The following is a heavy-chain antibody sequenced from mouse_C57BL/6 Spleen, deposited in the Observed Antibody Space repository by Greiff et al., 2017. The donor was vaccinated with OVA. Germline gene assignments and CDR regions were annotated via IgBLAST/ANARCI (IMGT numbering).Heavy chain of an antibody. D-gene: IGHD3-3*01. CDR3: TGVRGWYFDV. Sequence: EVKLMESGGGLVQPGGSMKLSCVASGFTFSNYWMNWVRQSPEKGLEWVAQIRLKSDNYATHYAESVKGRFTISRDDSKSSVYLQMNNLRAEDTGIYYCTGVRGWYFDVWGTGTRVTVSS. V-gene: IGHV6-3*01. CDR1: GFTFSNYW. CDR2: IRLKSDNYAT. J-gene: IGHJ1*03.